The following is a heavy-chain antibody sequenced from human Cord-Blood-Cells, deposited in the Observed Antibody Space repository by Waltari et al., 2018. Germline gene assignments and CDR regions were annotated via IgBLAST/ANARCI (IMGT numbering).Heavy chain of an antibody. J-gene: IGHJ5*02. CDR1: GYSFTSYW. V-gene: IGHV5-51*01. Sequence: EVQLVQSGAEVKKPGESLKISCKGSGYSFTSYWIGWVRQMPGKGLEWMGIIYPGDSDTRYSPSFQGQVTISADKSISTAYLKWSSLKASDTAMYYCARPYCSGGSCYNWFDPWGQGTLVTVSS. CDR3: ARPYCSGGSCYNWFDP. D-gene: IGHD2-15*01. CDR2: IYPGDSDT.